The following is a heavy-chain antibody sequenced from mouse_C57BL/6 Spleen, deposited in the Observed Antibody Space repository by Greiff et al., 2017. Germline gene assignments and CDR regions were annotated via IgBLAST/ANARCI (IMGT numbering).Heavy chain of an antibody. CDR3: ARSIYDGSYYFDY. CDR1: GYTFTSYG. V-gene: IGHV1-50*01. J-gene: IGHJ2*01. CDR2: IDPADSST. D-gene: IGHD2-3*01. Sequence: QVQLQQPGAELVKPGASVKLSCKASGYTFTSYGMQWVQQRPGQGLEWIGEIDPADSSTNYTQKFKGKATLTVDKSSSNAYMQLTSLTSEDSAVCDCARSIYDGSYYFDYWGQGTTLTVSS.